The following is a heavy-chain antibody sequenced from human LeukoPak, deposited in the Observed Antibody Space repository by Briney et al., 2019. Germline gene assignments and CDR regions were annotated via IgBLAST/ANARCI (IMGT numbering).Heavy chain of an antibody. CDR2: IKQDGSEK. V-gene: IGHV3-7*01. Sequence: GSLRLSCAASGFPFSSNWMSWARQAPGKGLEWVANIKQDGSEKYYVDSVKGRFTISRDNAKNSLYLQMDSLRAEDTAVYYCVTGGSYYTPLFDYWGQGTLVTVSS. D-gene: IGHD1-26*01. CDR3: VTGGSYYTPLFDY. J-gene: IGHJ4*02. CDR1: GFPFSSNW.